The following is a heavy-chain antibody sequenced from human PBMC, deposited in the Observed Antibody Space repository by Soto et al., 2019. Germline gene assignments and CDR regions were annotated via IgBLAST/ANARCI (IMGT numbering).Heavy chain of an antibody. V-gene: IGHV3-30-3*01. CDR3: ARDFRVVAAIVGFYYYYGMDV. CDR2: ISYDGSNK. J-gene: IGHJ6*02. CDR1: GFTFSSYA. Sequence: GGSLRLSCAASGFTFSSYAMHWVRQAPGKGLEWVAVISYDGSNKYYADSVKGRFTISRDNSKNTLYLQMNSLRAEDTAVYYCARDFRVVAAIVGFYYYYGMDVWGQGTAVTVSS. D-gene: IGHD2-15*01.